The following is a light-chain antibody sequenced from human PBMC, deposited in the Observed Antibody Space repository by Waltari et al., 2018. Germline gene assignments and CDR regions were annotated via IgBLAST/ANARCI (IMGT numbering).Light chain of an antibody. J-gene: IGKJ1*01. V-gene: IGKV4-1*01. CDR2: VAS. CDR1: KSVLYSANTNNY. CDR3: LQYYSTPPGT. Sequence: DIVMTQSPDSLAVSLGARATINCKSSKSVLYSANTNNYLAWYQQKPGQSPKLLIYVASTRESGVPDRFSGSGSGTDFTLTISSLQAEDVAIYYCLQYYSTPPGTFGQGTKVEIK.